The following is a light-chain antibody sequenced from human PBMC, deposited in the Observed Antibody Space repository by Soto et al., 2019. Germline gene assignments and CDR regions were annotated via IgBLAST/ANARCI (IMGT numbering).Light chain of an antibody. J-gene: IGLJ3*02. V-gene: IGLV7-43*01. CDR3: LLYYGGAHLV. CDR2: TTN. CDR1: TGAVTSGNY. Sequence: QTVVTQEPSLTVSPGGTVTLTCASSTGAVTSGNYASWFQQFPGQPPRTLIYTTNNRHSWTPARFSGSLLGGRAALPLSGAQPEDEAEYYCLLYYGGAHLVFGGGTKLTVL.